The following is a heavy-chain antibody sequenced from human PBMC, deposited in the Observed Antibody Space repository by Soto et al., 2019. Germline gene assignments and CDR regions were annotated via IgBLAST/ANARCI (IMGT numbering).Heavy chain of an antibody. D-gene: IGHD3-10*01. Sequence: QVQLQESGPGLVKPSETLSLTCTVSGGSISSYYWSWIRQPPGKGLEWIGYIYYSGSTNYNPSLKSRVTISVDTSKNQFSLKLSSVTAADTAVYYCARVLLGRLAWFDPWGQGTLVTVSS. CDR3: ARVLLGRLAWFDP. CDR2: IYYSGST. V-gene: IGHV4-59*01. J-gene: IGHJ5*02. CDR1: GGSISSYY.